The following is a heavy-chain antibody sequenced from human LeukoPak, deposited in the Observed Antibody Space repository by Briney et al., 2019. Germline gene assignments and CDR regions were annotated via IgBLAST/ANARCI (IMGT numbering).Heavy chain of an antibody. Sequence: GGSLRVSCSASGFAFSNYATHWVRQAPGKGLEYVAGINSNGGSTFYADSVKGRFTMSGDNSKNTLYLQMSSLRAEDTAVYYCVKGTSTKYYYCGVDVGGQGTTVTVS. CDR3: VKGTSTKYYYCGVDV. CDR1: GFAFSNYA. D-gene: IGHD2-2*01. J-gene: IGHJ6*02. CDR2: INSNGGST. V-gene: IGHV3-64D*06.